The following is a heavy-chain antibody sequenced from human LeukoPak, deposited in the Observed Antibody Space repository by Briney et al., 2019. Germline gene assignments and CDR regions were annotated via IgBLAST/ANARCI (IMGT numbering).Heavy chain of an antibody. D-gene: IGHD3-3*01. Sequence: HPGGSLRLSCAASGFTFSSSAMSWVRQAPGKGLEWVSSISARGISTYYADSVKGRFTISRDDSKNTPYLQMNSLRGDDIGVYYCAKSFDFSNGHSPILTPFDSWGQGTLVSVSS. CDR3: AKSFDFSNGHSPILTPFDS. J-gene: IGHJ4*02. CDR2: ISARGIST. CDR1: GFTFSSSA. V-gene: IGHV3-23*01.